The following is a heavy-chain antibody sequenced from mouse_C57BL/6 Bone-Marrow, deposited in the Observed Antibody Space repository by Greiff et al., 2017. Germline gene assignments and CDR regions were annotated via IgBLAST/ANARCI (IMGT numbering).Heavy chain of an antibody. V-gene: IGHV1-4*01. CDR3: ARGGWLLPEFAY. J-gene: IGHJ3*01. CDR1: GYTFTSYT. D-gene: IGHD2-3*01. CDR2: INPSSGYT. Sequence: QVQLQQSGAELARPGASVKMSCKASGYTFTSYTMHWVKQRPGQGLEWIGYINPSSGYTKYNQKFKDKATLTADKSSSTAYMQLSSLTSEDSAVYYCARGGWLLPEFAYWGQGTLVTVSA.